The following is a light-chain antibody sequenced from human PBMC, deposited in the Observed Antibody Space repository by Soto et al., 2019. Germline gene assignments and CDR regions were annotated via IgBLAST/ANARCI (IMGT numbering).Light chain of an antibody. CDR2: EAS. J-gene: IGLJ1*01. CDR3: CSNAGGSTYV. CDR1: SSDVGSHKL. Sequence: QSVLTQPASVSGSPGQSITISCTGTSSDVGSHKLVSWYRQYPGKAPKLIIFEASKRPSGVSNRFSGSKSGSTASLTISGLQAEDEADYYCCSNAGGSTYVFGTGTKLTVL. V-gene: IGLV2-23*01.